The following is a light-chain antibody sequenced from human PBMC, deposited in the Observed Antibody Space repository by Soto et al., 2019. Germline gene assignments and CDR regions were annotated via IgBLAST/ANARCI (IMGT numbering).Light chain of an antibody. J-gene: IGLJ1*01. CDR2: GNN. CDR3: QSYDSCLSGSYV. Sequence: QSVLTQPPSVSGAPGQRVTISCTGSSSNIGAGYDVHWYQRLPGTAPKVLIYGNNNRPSGVPDRFSGSKSGTSASLAITGLQAEDEADYYSQSYDSCLSGSYVFGTGTKLTVL. V-gene: IGLV1-40*01. CDR1: SSNIGAGYD.